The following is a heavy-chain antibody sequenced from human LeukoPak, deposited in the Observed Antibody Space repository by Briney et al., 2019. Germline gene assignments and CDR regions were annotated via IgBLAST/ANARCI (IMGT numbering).Heavy chain of an antibody. J-gene: IGHJ4*02. CDR1: GGTFSSYA. D-gene: IGHD3-22*01. CDR3: ARGAKYYYDSSGYRIGAY. CDR2: IIPILGIA. V-gene: IGHV1-69*04. Sequence: VASVKVSCKASGGTFSSYAISWVRQAPGQGLEWMGRIIPILGIANYAQKFQGRVTITAGKSTSTAYMELSSLRSEDTAVYYCARGAKYYYDSSGYRIGAYWGQGTLVTVSS.